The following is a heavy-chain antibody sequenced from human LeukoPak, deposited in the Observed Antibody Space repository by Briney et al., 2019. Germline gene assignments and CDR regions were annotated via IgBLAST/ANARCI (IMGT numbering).Heavy chain of an antibody. CDR2: IRSGGDKT. D-gene: IGHD3-22*01. V-gene: IGHV3-23*01. CDR3: AKYYYVSSDYLYYFDN. CDR1: GFTLHNNA. J-gene: IGHJ4*02. Sequence: PGGSLRLSXAASGFTLHNNAMSWVRQTPGKGLEWVASIRSGGDKTHYADSVKGRFIISRDNSKNTLYLQMTSLRAEDTAVYYCAKYYYVSSDYLYYFDNWGQGALVTVSS.